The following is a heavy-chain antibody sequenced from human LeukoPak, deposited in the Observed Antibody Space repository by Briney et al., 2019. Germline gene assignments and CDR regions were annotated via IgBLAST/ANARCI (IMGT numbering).Heavy chain of an antibody. CDR1: GFTFSSYW. CDR3: ARDLSGWELQEY. Sequence: PGGSLRLPCAASGFTFSSYWMSWVRQAPGKGLEWVANIKQDGSEKYYVDSVKGRFTISRDNAKNSLFLQMNSLRAEDTAVYYCARDLSGWELQEYWGQGTLVTVSS. D-gene: IGHD1-26*01. J-gene: IGHJ4*02. V-gene: IGHV3-7*01. CDR2: IKQDGSEK.